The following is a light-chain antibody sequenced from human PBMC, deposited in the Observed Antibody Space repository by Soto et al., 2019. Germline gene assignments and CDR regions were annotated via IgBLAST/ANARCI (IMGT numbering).Light chain of an antibody. V-gene: IGKV3-20*01. Sequence: EIVLTQSPGSVSLSPGERATLSCRASETVKKNSLAWYQQKPGQAPRLLIYGASRRATGIPDSFSGSGSETDFILTISRLEPDHSAVYYCQPYAISPLTFGGGTKVEI. CDR1: ETVKKNS. CDR3: QPYAISPLT. CDR2: GAS. J-gene: IGKJ4*01.